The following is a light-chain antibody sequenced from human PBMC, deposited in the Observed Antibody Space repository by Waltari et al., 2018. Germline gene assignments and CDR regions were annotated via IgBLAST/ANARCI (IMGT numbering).Light chain of an antibody. V-gene: IGLV2-14*01. CDR1: SSDVGGYNY. CDR2: DVS. Sequence: QSALTQPASVSGSPGQSITISCTRTSSDVGGYNYVSWYQQHPGKAPKLVIFDVSYRPSGVSDRFSGSKSGNTASLTISGLQAEDESDYYCCSFTSRSTWVFGGGTKLTVL. J-gene: IGLJ3*02. CDR3: CSFTSRSTWV.